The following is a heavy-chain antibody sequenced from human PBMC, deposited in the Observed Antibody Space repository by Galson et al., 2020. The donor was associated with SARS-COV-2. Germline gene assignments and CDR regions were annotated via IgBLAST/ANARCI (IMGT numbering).Heavy chain of an antibody. D-gene: IGHD5-12*01. CDR2: ISSSGSTI. J-gene: IGHJ4*02. V-gene: IGHV3-11*01. Sequence: GESLKISCAASGFTFSDYYMSWIRQAPGKGLEWVSYISSSGSTIYYADSVKGRFTISRDNAKNSLYLQMNSLRAEDTAVYYCASDHLRFGFSFFDYWGQGTLVTVSS. CDR1: GFTFSDYY. CDR3: ASDHLRFGFSFFDY.